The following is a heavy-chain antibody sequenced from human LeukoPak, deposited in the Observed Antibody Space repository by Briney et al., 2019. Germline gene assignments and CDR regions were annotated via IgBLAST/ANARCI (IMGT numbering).Heavy chain of an antibody. J-gene: IGHJ6*03. D-gene: IGHD3-10*01. CDR2: ISHTTTSI. CDR1: GFTFSNAW. Sequence: PGGSLRLSCAASGFTFSNAWMSWVRQAPGKGLEWISYISHTTTSIYYADSVKGRFTISRDNAKNSLYLQMNSLRAEDTAVYYCARDELLWFGESFYYYYMDVWGKGTTVTVSS. CDR3: ARDELLWFGESFYYYYMDV. V-gene: IGHV3-48*01.